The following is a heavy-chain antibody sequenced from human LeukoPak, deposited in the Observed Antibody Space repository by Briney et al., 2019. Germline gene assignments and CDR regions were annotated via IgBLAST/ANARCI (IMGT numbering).Heavy chain of an antibody. CDR1: GGSISSGGCY. CDR3: ARGAYYFDY. V-gene: IGHV4-31*03. J-gene: IGHJ4*02. CDR2: ISYSGST. Sequence: SETLSLSCTVSGGSISSGGCYWSWIHQHPGKGLEWIGYISYSGSTYYNPSLESRVTISADTSKNQFPLKLSSVPAADTAVYYCARGAYYFDYWGQGAPVTVSS.